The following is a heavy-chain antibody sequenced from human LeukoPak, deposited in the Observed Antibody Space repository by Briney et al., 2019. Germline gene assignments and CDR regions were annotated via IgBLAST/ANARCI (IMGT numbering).Heavy chain of an antibody. Sequence: PGGSLRLSCAASGFTFSDYYMSWIRQAPGKGLEWVSYISSSGSTIYYADSVKGRFTISRDNAKNSLYLQMNSLRAEDTAVYYCARHYDILTGYSPYFDYWGQGTLVTVSS. J-gene: IGHJ4*02. CDR2: ISSSGSTI. CDR1: GFTFSDYY. CDR3: ARHYDILTGYSPYFDY. V-gene: IGHV3-11*01. D-gene: IGHD3-9*01.